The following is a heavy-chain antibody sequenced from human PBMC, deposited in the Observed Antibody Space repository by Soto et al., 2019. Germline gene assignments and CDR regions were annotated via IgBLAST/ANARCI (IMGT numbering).Heavy chain of an antibody. CDR1: GGSISSSSYY. CDR2: IYYSGST. J-gene: IGHJ3*02. CDR3: ARTGGYSRNDAFDI. D-gene: IGHD1-26*01. V-gene: IGHV4-39*01. Sequence: QLQLQESGPGLVKPSETLSLTCTVSGGSISSSSYYWGWIRQPPGKGLEWIGSIYYSGSTYYNPSLKSRVTISVDTSKNQFSLKLSSVTAADTAVYYCARTGGYSRNDAFDIWGQGTMVTVSS.